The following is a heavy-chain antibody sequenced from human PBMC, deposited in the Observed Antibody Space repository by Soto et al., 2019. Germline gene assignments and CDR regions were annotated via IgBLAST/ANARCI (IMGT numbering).Heavy chain of an antibody. V-gene: IGHV3-33*01. J-gene: IGHJ4*02. CDR2: IWYDGSNK. Sequence: GGSLRLSCAASGFTFSSYGMHWVRQAPGKGLEWVAVIWYDGSNKYYADSVKGRFTISRDNSKNTLYLQMNGLRAEDTAVYYCARVPSSSWYYDYWGQGTLVTVSS. D-gene: IGHD6-13*01. CDR1: GFTFSSYG. CDR3: ARVPSSSWYYDY.